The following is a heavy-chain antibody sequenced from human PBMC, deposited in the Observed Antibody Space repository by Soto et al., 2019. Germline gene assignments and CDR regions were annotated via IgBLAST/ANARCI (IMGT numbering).Heavy chain of an antibody. CDR3: ARDTETLGPRANDALDI. D-gene: IGHD3-3*02. Sequence: QAQLVQSGAEMKKPGASVKVSCKAAGYTFSAYTMNWVRQAPGQSLEWMGWINAGSGNTKYSQNFQGRVSITRDTSASTAYMELTGLKSEDTAVYYCARDTETLGPRANDALDIWGQGTMVTVSS. V-gene: IGHV1-3*01. J-gene: IGHJ3*02. CDR1: GYTFSAYT. CDR2: INAGSGNT.